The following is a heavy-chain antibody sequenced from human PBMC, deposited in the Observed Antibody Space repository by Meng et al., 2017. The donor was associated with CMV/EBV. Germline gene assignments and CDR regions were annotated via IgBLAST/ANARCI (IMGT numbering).Heavy chain of an antibody. V-gene: IGHV1-8*01. CDR3: AREGAEYSSSMEGDYYYYGMDV. J-gene: IGHJ6*02. D-gene: IGHD6-6*01. CDR1: GYTFTSYD. Sequence: ASVNVSCKASGYTFTSYDINWVRQATGLGLEWMGWMNPNSGNTGYAQKFQGRVTMTRNTSISTAYMELSRLRSDDTAVYYCAREGAEYSSSMEGDYYYYGMDVWGQGTTVTVSS. CDR2: MNPNSGNT.